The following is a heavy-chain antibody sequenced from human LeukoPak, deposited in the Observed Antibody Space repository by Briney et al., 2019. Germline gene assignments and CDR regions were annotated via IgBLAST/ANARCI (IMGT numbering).Heavy chain of an antibody. CDR1: GYTFTSYY. D-gene: IGHD2-21*02. CDR3: ARDSGDWTVDY. V-gene: IGHV1-46*01. CDR2: INPSGGTT. J-gene: IGHJ4*02. Sequence: ASVKVSCKASGYTFTSYYMHWVRQAAGQGLEWMGIINPSGGTTNYAQKFQGRGTMTRDTSTSTDYLELTSLRSEDTAVYYCARDSGDWTVDYWGQGTLVTVSS.